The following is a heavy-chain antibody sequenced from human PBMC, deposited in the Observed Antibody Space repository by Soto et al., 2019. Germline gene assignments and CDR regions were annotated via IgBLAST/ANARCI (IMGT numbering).Heavy chain of an antibody. D-gene: IGHD6-13*01. CDR1: GFTFSSYS. V-gene: IGHV3-48*02. CDR3: ARGSSNWAYYFDF. J-gene: IGHJ4*02. Sequence: EVHLVESGGGLVQPGGSLRLSCAASGFTFSSYSLNRVRQAPGKGLEWVSYITSSGTTVYYADSVRGRFTISRDNAKLQMNSLRDDDTAVYYCARGSSNWAYYFDFWGQGTLVTVSS. CDR2: ITSSGTTV.